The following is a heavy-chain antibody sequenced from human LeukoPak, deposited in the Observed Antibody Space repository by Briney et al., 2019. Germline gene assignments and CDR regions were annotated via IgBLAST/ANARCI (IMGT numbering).Heavy chain of an antibody. D-gene: IGHD6-6*01. CDR3: ARAIAARPYYYYYMDV. CDR2: ISAYNGNT. J-gene: IGHJ6*03. Sequence: ASVKVSCKASGYTFTSYGISWVRQAPGQGLEWMGWISAYNGNTNYAQKLQGRVTMTTDTSTSTAYMELRSLRSDDTAVYYCARAIAARPYYYYYMDVWGKGTTVTVSS. V-gene: IGHV1-18*01. CDR1: GYTFTSYG.